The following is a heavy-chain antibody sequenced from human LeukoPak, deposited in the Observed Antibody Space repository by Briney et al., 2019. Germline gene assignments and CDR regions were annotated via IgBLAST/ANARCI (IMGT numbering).Heavy chain of an antibody. D-gene: IGHD4-17*01. J-gene: IGHJ4*02. Sequence: ASVKVSCKASGYTSTSYGISWVRQAPGQGLEWMGWISAYNGNTNYAQKLQGRVTMTTDTSTSTAYMELRSLRSDDTAVYYCARRGALDDYGDYVGSYWGQGTLVTVSS. V-gene: IGHV1-18*01. CDR3: ARRGALDDYGDYVGSY. CDR1: GYTSTSYG. CDR2: ISAYNGNT.